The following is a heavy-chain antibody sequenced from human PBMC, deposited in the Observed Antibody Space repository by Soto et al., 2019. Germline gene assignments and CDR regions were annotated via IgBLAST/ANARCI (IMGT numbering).Heavy chain of an antibody. Sequence: QVQLVESGGGVVQPGRSLRLSCAASGFSFSSCAMHWVRQAPGKGLEWVAVVSHDGSNKYYADSVKGRVTISRDNSINTVYLQMNSLRAEDTAVYYCARVSIAVAGIAYYFDYWGQGTPVTSSS. V-gene: IGHV3-30-3*01. J-gene: IGHJ4*02. CDR3: ARVSIAVAGIAYYFDY. D-gene: IGHD6-19*01. CDR1: GFSFSSCA. CDR2: VSHDGSNK.